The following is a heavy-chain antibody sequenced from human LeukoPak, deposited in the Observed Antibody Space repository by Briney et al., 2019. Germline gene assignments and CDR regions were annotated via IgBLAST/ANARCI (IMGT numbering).Heavy chain of an antibody. J-gene: IGHJ4*02. D-gene: IGHD4-17*01. CDR1: GGTFSSYA. V-gene: IGHV1-69*13. CDR3: ARESYYGDGYFDY. CDR2: IIPIFGTA. Sequence: SVKVSCKASGGTFSSYAISWVRQAPGQGLEWMGGIIPIFGTANYAQKFQGRVTITADESTSTAYMELRSLRSDDTAVYYCARESYYGDGYFDYWGQGTLVTVSS.